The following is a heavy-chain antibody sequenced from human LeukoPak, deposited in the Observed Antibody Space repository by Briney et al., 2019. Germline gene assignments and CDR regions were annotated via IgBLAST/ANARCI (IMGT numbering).Heavy chain of an antibody. V-gene: IGHV3-30-3*01. CDR1: GFTFSSYA. D-gene: IGHD5-12*01. Sequence: GRSLRLSCTASGFTFSSYALHWVRQAPGKGLEWVAVISYDGSNKYYVGSVKGRFTISRDNSKFTLYLQMNSLRAEDTAVYYCAREVASGYENWGQGTLVTVSS. CDR3: AREVASGYEN. CDR2: ISYDGSNK. J-gene: IGHJ4*02.